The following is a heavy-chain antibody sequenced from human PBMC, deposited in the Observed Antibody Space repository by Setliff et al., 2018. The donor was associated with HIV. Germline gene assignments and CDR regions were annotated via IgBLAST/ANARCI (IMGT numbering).Heavy chain of an antibody. D-gene: IGHD6-13*01. Sequence: SVKVSCKASGGTFSSYAISWVRQAPGQGLEWMGGIIPILGIASYAQKFQGRVTITADKSTSTAYMELSSLRSEDTAVYYCASTSSSWFDALDIWGQGTMVTVSS. CDR1: GGTFSSYA. V-gene: IGHV1-69*10. CDR3: ASTSSSWFDALDI. J-gene: IGHJ3*02. CDR2: IIPILGIA.